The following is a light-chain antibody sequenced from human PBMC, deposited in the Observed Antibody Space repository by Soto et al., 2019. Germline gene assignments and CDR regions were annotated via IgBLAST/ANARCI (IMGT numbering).Light chain of an antibody. Sequence: IQVNQSPSTLSASVGERVTLSCRANESISNLLAWYQQKPGKAPKLLIYDASTLESGVPSRFRGSGSGTEFTLTISSLQPDDFATYYCQQYNTYLWTFGQGTKVDI. J-gene: IGKJ1*01. CDR2: DAS. CDR1: ESISNL. CDR3: QQYNTYLWT. V-gene: IGKV1-5*01.